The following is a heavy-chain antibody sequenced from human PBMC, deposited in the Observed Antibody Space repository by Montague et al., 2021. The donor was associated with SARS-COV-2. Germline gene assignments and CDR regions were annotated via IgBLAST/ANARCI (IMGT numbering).Heavy chain of an antibody. CDR1: GGSIRSYY. J-gene: IGHJ4*02. D-gene: IGHD1-1*01. CDR2: VYYNGST. Sequence: SETLSLTCAVSGGSIRSYYWSWIRQSPGKGLEWIGYVYYNGSTKYNPSLKTRVTLSLDTPKNHFSLRLNSVTAADTAVYYCARAQNICFIANCVDYFDLWGLGALVSVSS. CDR3: ARAQNICFIANCVDYFDL. V-gene: IGHV4-59*01.